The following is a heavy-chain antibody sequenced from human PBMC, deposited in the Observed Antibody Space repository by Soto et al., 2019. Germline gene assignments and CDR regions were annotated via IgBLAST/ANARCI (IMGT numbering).Heavy chain of an antibody. J-gene: IGHJ6*02. CDR2: IYYSGST. CDR3: ARDGARYIYETYGMDV. D-gene: IGHD5-18*01. Sequence: QVQLQESGPGLVKPSETLSLTCTVSGGSISSYYWSWIRQPPGQGLEWIGYIYYSGSTNYNHSLKSRVTISVDTSKSQFSLKLSSVTAAGTAVYYCARDGARYIYETYGMDVWGQGTTVTVSS. CDR1: GGSISSYY. V-gene: IGHV4-59*01.